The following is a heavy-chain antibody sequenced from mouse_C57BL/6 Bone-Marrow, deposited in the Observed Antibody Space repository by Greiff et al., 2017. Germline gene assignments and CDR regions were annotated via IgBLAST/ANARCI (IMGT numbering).Heavy chain of an antibody. CDR3: ARDRIYDGYYVPWYFDV. Sequence: EVQLQQSGPGLVKPSQTVFLTCTVTGISITTGNYRWSWIRQFPGNKLEWIGYIYYIGPITYNPSLTSRTTITRDTPKNQFFLEMNSLTAEDTATYYCARDRIYDGYYVPWYFDVWGTGTTVTVSS. CDR1: GISITTGNYR. J-gene: IGHJ1*03. CDR2: IYYIGPI. D-gene: IGHD2-3*01. V-gene: IGHV3-5*01.